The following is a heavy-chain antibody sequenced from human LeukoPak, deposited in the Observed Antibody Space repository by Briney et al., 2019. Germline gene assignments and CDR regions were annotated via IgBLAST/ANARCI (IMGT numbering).Heavy chain of an antibody. D-gene: IGHD3-16*01. J-gene: IGHJ6*02. CDR1: GYTFTSYY. V-gene: IGHV1-46*01. CDR3: ARERKVMKYYYYYYGMDV. CDR2: INPSGGST. Sequence: GASVKVSCKASGYTFTSYYMHWVRQAPGQGLEWMGIINPSGGSTSYAQKFQGRVTMTRDTSTSTVYMELGSLRSEDTAVYYCARERKVMKYYYYYYGMDVWGQGTTVTVSS.